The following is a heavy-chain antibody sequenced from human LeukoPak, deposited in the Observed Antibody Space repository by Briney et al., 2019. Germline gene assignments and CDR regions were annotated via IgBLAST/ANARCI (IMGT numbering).Heavy chain of an antibody. CDR2: IYYSGST. CDR1: GGSISSSSYY. V-gene: IGHV4-39*01. J-gene: IGHJ4*02. CDR3: ARQWLAGPAIDY. D-gene: IGHD6-19*01. Sequence: PSETLSLTCTVSGGSISSSSYYWGWIRQPPGKVLEWIGSIYYSGSTYYNPSLKSRVTISVDTSKNQFSLKLSSVTAADTAVYYCARQWLAGPAIDYWGQGTLVTVSS.